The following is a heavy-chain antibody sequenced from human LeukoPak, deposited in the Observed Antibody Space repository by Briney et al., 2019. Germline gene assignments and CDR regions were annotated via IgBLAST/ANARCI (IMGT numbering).Heavy chain of an antibody. CDR2: IGWNSGSI. V-gene: IGHV3-9*01. Sequence: GGSLRLSCAASGFTFDDYAMHWVRQAPGKGLEWVSGIGWNSGSIVYADSVKGRFTISRDNAKKSLYLQMNSLRPEDPALYYCAKERTRVRGVIGLLYYGLDVWGQGITVTVSS. D-gene: IGHD3-10*01. J-gene: IGHJ6*02. CDR3: AKERTRVRGVIGLLYYGLDV. CDR1: GFTFDDYA.